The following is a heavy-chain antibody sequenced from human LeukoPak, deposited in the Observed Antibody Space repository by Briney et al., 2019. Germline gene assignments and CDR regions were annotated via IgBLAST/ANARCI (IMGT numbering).Heavy chain of an antibody. J-gene: IGHJ4*02. CDR3: AILAGSAAAT. CDR2: ISGSGDNT. Sequence: GGSLRLFCAASGFTFSTSAMHWVRQAPGKGLEWVSTISGSGDNTYYPDSVKGRFTISRDNSKNTLYLQMNSLSAEDTSIYYCAILAGSAAATWGQGTLVTVSS. D-gene: IGHD6-13*01. CDR1: GFTFSTSA. V-gene: IGHV3-23*01.